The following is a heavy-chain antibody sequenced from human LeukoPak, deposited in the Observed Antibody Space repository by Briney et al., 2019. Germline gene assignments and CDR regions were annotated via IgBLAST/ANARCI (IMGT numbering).Heavy chain of an antibody. CDR3: ARGGLYGDY. J-gene: IGHJ4*02. CDR1: GFTFSSYW. D-gene: IGHD4-17*01. V-gene: IGHV3-74*01. Sequence: GGSLRLSCAASGFTFSSYWVHWVRQTPGKGLVWVSRINSDGSSTTYADSVKGRFTISRDNAKNTLYLQMNSLRAEDTAVYYCARGGLYGDYWGQGTLVTVSS. CDR2: INSDGSST.